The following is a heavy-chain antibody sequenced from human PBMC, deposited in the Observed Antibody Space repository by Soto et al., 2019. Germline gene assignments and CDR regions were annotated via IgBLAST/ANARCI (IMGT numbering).Heavy chain of an antibody. CDR3: ARGPRRLLRFLEWLPNTNWFDP. Sequence: SETLSLTCAVYGGSFSGYYWSWIRQPPGKWLEWIGEINHSGSTNYNPSLKSRVTISVDTSKNQFSLKLSSVTAADTAVYYCARGPRRLLRFLEWLPNTNWFDPWGQGXLVTVYS. D-gene: IGHD3-3*01. V-gene: IGHV4-34*01. J-gene: IGHJ5*02. CDR1: GGSFSGYY. CDR2: INHSGST.